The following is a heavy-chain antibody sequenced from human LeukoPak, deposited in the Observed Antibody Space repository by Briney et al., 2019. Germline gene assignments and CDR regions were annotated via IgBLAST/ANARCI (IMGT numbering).Heavy chain of an antibody. J-gene: IGHJ4*02. CDR2: ISSRSNYI. Sequence: GGSLRLSCAVSGFSFSDHNMNCVRQAPGKGLEWVASISSRSNYIYYADSLKGRVTVSRDNARNSLFLQMTSLRAEDTAVYYCARDYLGFGESGFDYWGQGTLVTVSS. D-gene: IGHD3-10*01. CDR3: ARDYLGFGESGFDY. V-gene: IGHV3-21*01. CDR1: GFSFSDHN.